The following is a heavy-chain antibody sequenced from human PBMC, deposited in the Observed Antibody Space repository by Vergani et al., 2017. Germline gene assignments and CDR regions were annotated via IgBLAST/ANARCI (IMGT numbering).Heavy chain of an antibody. CDR1: GFTFSSYA. V-gene: IGHV3-23*01. CDR3: AKFCRGSSWYGGSGWGFDY. CDR2: ISGSGGST. J-gene: IGHJ4*02. Sequence: EVQLLESGGGLVQPGGSLRLSCAASGFTFSSYAMSWVRQAPGKGLEWVSAISGSGGSTYYADSVKGRFTISRDSSKNTLYLQMNSLRAEDTAVYYCAKFCRGSSWYGGSGWGFDYWGQGTLVTVSS. D-gene: IGHD6-13*01.